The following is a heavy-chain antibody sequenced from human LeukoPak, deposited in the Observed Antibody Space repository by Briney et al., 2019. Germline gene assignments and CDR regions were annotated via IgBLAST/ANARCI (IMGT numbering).Heavy chain of an antibody. CDR1: GFTFSSYG. V-gene: IGHV3-30*18. D-gene: IGHD3-3*01. CDR2: ISYDGSNK. CDR3: AKDERFLEWLDYGMDV. Sequence: GGSLRLSCAASGFTFSSYGMHWVRQAPGKGLEWVAVISYDGSNKYYADSVKGRFTISRDNSKNTLYLQMNSLRAEETAVYYCAKDERFLEWLDYGMDVWGQGTTVTVSS. J-gene: IGHJ6*02.